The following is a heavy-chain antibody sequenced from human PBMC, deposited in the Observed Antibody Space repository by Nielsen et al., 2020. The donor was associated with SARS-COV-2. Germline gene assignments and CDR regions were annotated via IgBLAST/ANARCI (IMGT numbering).Heavy chain of an antibody. CDR3: ARDRPKTPVDTAMVTRLFDY. V-gene: IGHV3-7*03. Sequence: WIRQPPGKGLEWVANIKQDGSEKYYVDSVKGRFTISRGNAKNSLYLQMNSLRAEDTAVYYCARDRPKTPVDTAMVTRLFDYWGQGTLVTVSS. J-gene: IGHJ4*02. CDR2: IKQDGSEK. D-gene: IGHD5-18*01.